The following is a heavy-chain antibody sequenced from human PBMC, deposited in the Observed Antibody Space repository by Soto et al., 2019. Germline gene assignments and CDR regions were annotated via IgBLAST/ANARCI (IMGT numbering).Heavy chain of an antibody. V-gene: IGHV1-18*01. CDR2: ISLYSDST. CDR3: ARVVPGAAAWFGP. J-gene: IGHJ5*02. Sequence: QVQLVQSGGEVKRPGASVKVSCKTSGYTFSNDGITWVRQAPGQPLEWLGWISLYSDSTNYAQKFQGRVSMTTDTYTTTAYMELRSIRSDDTAVYYCARVVPGAAAWFGPWGQGTLVTVSS. CDR1: GYTFSNDG. D-gene: IGHD2-2*01.